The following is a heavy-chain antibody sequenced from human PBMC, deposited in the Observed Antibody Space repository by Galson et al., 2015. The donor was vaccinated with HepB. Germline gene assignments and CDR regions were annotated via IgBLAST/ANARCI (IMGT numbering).Heavy chain of an antibody. CDR1: GFTFSSYG. CDR3: AKVQEWLVRGVYYYYGMDV. D-gene: IGHD6-19*01. V-gene: IGHV3-30*18. CDR2: ISYDGSNK. Sequence: SLRLSCAASGFTFSSYGMHWVRQAPGKGLEWVAVISYDGSNKYYADSVKGRFTISRDNSKNTLYLQMNSLRAEDTAVYYCAKVQEWLVRGVYYYYGMDVWGQGTTVTVSS. J-gene: IGHJ6*02.